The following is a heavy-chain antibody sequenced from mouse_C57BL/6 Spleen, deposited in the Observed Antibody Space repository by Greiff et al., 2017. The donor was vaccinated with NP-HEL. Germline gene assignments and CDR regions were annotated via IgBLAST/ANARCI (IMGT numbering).Heavy chain of an antibody. D-gene: IGHD1-1*01. Sequence: QVQLKQSGAELMKPGASVKLSCKATGYTFTGYWLEWVKQRPGHGLEWIGEILPGSGSTNYNEKFKGKATFTADTSSNTAYMQLSSLTTEDSAIYDCARSTVVATYYWYFDVWGTGTTVTVSS. CDR2: ILPGSGST. CDR3: ARSTVVATYYWYFDV. J-gene: IGHJ1*03. CDR1: GYTFTGYW. V-gene: IGHV1-9*01.